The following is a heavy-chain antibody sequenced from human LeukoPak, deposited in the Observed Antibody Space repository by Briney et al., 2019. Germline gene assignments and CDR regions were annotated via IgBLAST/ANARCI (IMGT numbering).Heavy chain of an antibody. D-gene: IGHD6-13*01. CDR2: IYYSGST. CDR3: ARSSSWWNGFDP. V-gene: IGHV4-59*01. J-gene: IGHJ5*02. CDR1: GGSISSYY. Sequence: SETLSLTCTVSGGSISSYYWSWIRQPPGKGLEWIGYIYYSGSTNYNPSLKSRVTISVDTSKNQFSLKLSSVTAADTAMYYCARSSSWWNGFDPWGQGTLVTVSS.